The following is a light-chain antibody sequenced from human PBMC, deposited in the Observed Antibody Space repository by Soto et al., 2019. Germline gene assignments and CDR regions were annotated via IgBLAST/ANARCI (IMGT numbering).Light chain of an antibody. V-gene: IGKV3-15*01. CDR2: GAS. CDR3: QQYDKWPRT. CDR1: QSVSRK. Sequence: EIVLTQSPDTLSVSPGESAALSWRASQSVSRKLAWYHQTRGQAPRLLIYGASTRATGVPARFSGSGSGTEFTLTISNLQSEDFAVYHCQQYDKWPRTFGQGTKVDI. J-gene: IGKJ1*01.